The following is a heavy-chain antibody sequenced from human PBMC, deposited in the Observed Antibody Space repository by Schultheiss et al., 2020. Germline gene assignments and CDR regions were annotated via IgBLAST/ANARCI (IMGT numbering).Heavy chain of an antibody. CDR2: IRSKANSYAT. Sequence: GESLKISCAASGFTFSGSAMHWVRQASGKGLEWVGRIRSKANSYATAYAASVKGRFTISRDDSKNTAYLQMNSLKTEDTAVYYCTRYYYGSGSHNWFDPWGQGTLVTVSS. CDR3: TRYYYGSGSHNWFDP. CDR1: GFTFSGSA. D-gene: IGHD3-10*01. V-gene: IGHV3-73*01. J-gene: IGHJ5*02.